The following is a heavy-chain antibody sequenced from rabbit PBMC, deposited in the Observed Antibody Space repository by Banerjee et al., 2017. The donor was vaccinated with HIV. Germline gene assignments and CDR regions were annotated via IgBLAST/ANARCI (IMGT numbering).Heavy chain of an antibody. D-gene: IGHD8-1*01. CDR2: INTSTGNT. CDR1: GFSFNNNYV. J-gene: IGHJ4*01. Sequence: QEQLEESGGDLVKPEGSLTLTCTASGFSFNNNYVMCWVRQAPGKGLEWIACINTSTGNTVYASWAKGRFTISKPSSTTVTLQMTSLTAADTATYFCARDRDTGSVYYFDLWGQGTLVTVS. V-gene: IGHV1S45*01. CDR3: ARDRDTGSVYYFDL.